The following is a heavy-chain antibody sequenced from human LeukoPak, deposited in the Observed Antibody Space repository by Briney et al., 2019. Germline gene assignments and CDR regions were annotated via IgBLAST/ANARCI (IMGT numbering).Heavy chain of an antibody. D-gene: IGHD6-19*01. J-gene: IGHJ6*03. CDR3: ARHFSSTGDGIAVARSSYYYYMDV. CDR2: IYTSGST. CDR1: GGSISSYY. Sequence: SETLSLTCTVSGGSISSYYWSWLRQPPGKGLEWIGYIYTSGSTNYNPSLKSRVTISVDTSKNQFSLKLSSVTAADTAVYYCARHFSSTGDGIAVARSSYYYYMDVWGKGTTVTVSS. V-gene: IGHV4-4*09.